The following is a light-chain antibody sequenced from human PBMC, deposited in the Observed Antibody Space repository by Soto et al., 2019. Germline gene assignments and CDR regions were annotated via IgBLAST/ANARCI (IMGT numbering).Light chain of an antibody. J-gene: IGKJ4*01. CDR3: QQRTSWPLLT. V-gene: IGKV3-11*01. Sequence: DIVLTQSPATLSLSPGERASLSCRASQSVSNSLAWYQQKPGQPPRLLIYDASTRATGIPARFSGSGSGTDFTLTISCLEPADFAVYYCQQRTSWPLLTFGGGTKVEIK. CDR2: DAS. CDR1: QSVSNS.